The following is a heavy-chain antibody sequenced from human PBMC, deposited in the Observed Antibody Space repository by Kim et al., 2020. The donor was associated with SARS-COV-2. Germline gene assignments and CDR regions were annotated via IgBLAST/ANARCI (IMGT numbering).Heavy chain of an antibody. D-gene: IGHD3-22*01. CDR2: ISWNSGSI. Sequence: GGSLRLSCAASGFTFDDYAMHWVRQAPGKGLEWVSGISWNSGSIGYADSVKGRFTISRDNAKNSLYLQMNSLRAEDTALYYCAKGYYDSSGYPGYYFDYWGQGTLVTVSS. V-gene: IGHV3-9*01. CDR1: GFTFDDYA. J-gene: IGHJ4*02. CDR3: AKGYYDSSGYPGYYFDY.